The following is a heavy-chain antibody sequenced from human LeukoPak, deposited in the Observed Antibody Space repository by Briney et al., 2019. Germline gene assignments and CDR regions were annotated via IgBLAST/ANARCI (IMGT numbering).Heavy chain of an antibody. D-gene: IGHD6-19*01. V-gene: IGHV4-59*01. CDR2: VYYSGTT. CDR1: GGSISSYY. J-gene: IGHJ4*02. Sequence: PSETLSLTCTVSGGSISSYYWSWIQQPPGKGLEWIGYVYYSGTTNYNPSLKSRVTISVDTSKNQFSLKLSSVTAADTAVYYCARQGYGSGYYYFDYWGQGTLVTVSS. CDR3: ARQGYGSGYYYFDY.